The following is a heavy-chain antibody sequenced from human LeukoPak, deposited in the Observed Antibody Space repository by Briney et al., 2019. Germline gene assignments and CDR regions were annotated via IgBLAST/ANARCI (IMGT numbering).Heavy chain of an antibody. J-gene: IGHJ4*02. D-gene: IGHD3-3*01. Sequence: GGSLRLSCAASGFTFSSYAMSWVRQAPGKGLEWVSAISSSGGSTYYADSVKGRFTISRDNSKNTLYLQMNSLRAEDAAVYYCAKDQPSIFGVVRLYYFDYWGQGTLVTVSS. V-gene: IGHV3-23*01. CDR1: GFTFSSYA. CDR2: ISSSGGST. CDR3: AKDQPSIFGVVRLYYFDY.